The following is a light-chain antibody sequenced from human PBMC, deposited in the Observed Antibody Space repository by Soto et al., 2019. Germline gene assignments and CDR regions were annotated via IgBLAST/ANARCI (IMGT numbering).Light chain of an antibody. J-gene: IGKJ1*01. CDR1: QSISSW. CDR3: QPYNSYWT. V-gene: IGKV1-5*03. CDR2: KAS. Sequence: DIQMTQSPSTLSASVGDRVTITCRASQSISSWLAWYQQKPGKAPKLLIYKASSLESGVPSRFSGSGSGTEFTLTISSLQPDDFATYYCQPYNSYWTFGQGTK.